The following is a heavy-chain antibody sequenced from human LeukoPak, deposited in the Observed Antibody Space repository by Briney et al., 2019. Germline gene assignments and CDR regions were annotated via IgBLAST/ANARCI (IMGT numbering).Heavy chain of an antibody. V-gene: IGHV5-51*01. J-gene: IGHJ5*02. Sequence: HGESLKISCKGSGCSFTSYWIGWVRQMPGKGLEWMGIIYPGDSDTRYSPSFQGQVTISADKSISTAYLQWSSLKASDTAMYYCAMTFSGSYYGPTNNWFDPWGQGTLVTVSS. CDR3: AMTFSGSYYGPTNNWFDP. D-gene: IGHD1-26*01. CDR2: IYPGDSDT. CDR1: GCSFTSYW.